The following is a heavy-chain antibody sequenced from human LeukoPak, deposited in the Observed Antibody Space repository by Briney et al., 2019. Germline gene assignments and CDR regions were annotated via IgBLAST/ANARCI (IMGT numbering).Heavy chain of an antibody. CDR2: IYYSGST. D-gene: IGHD2-21*01. CDR3: ATRGGGDFDY. Sequence: SETLSLTCTVSGGSISSSSYYWGWIRQPPGKGLEWIGSIYYSGSTYYNPSLKSRVTISVDTSKNQFSLKLSSVTAADTAVYYCATRGGGDFDYWGQGTLVTVSS. CDR1: GGSISSSSYY. J-gene: IGHJ4*02. V-gene: IGHV4-39*07.